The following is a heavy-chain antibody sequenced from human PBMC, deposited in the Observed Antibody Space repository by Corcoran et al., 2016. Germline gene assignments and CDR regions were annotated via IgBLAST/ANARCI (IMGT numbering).Heavy chain of an antibody. CDR1: GFTFSNYW. CDR2: INVDGSEK. CDR3: VGPYSSSEF. V-gene: IGHV3-7*01. D-gene: IGHD6-6*01. J-gene: IGHJ4*02. Sequence: EVQLVESGGGLVQTGGSLRLSCVVSGFTFSNYWMSWVRQAPGKGLEWVANINVDGSEKYYVDSVKDRFAISRDNAKNSLYLQMNSLGVEDTAVYYCVGPYSSSEFWGQGTLVTVSS.